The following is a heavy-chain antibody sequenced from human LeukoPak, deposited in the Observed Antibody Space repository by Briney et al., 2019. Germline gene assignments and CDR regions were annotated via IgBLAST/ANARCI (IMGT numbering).Heavy chain of an antibody. Sequence: GGSLRLSCAASGFTFSSYAMHWVRQAPGKGLEYVSAISSNGGSTYYANSVKGRFTISRDNSKNALYLQMSSLRAEDMAVYYCASEVIGYCSGGSCLSSGAFDIWGQGTMVTVSS. CDR2: ISSNGGST. V-gene: IGHV3-64*01. CDR1: GFTFSSYA. J-gene: IGHJ3*02. CDR3: ASEVIGYCSGGSCLSSGAFDI. D-gene: IGHD2-15*01.